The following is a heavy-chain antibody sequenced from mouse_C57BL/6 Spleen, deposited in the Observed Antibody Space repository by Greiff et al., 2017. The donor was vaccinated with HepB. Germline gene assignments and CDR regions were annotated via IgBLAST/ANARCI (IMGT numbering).Heavy chain of an antibody. CDR2: IYPGDGET. D-gene: IGHD2-12*01. CDR3: ARGYSYLYIVY. Sequence: QVQPQQSGAELVKSGASAKISCKASGYAFSSYWMNWVKQRPGKGLEWIGQIYPGDGETNYNGKFKGKAKLTAHKSSSTTYMQLSSLTSEDSAVYWCARGYSYLYIVYWGQVTSLTVSS. CDR1: GYAFSSYW. V-gene: IGHV1-80*01. J-gene: IGHJ2*03.